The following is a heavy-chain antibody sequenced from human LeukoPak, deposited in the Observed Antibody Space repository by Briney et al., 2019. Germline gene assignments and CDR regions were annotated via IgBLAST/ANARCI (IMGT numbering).Heavy chain of an antibody. Sequence: GGSLRLSCAASGVTFSSYGMHWVRQAPGKGLEWLALISYDGTNKNYEDSAKGRFSVSRDNSKNTLYLQMNSLRAEDTAVYYCARRGYDSGSYYFDYWGQGTQVTVSS. CDR1: GVTFSSYG. V-gene: IGHV3-30*06. CDR3: ARRGYDSGSYYFDY. CDR2: ISYDGTNK. D-gene: IGHD6-19*01. J-gene: IGHJ4*02.